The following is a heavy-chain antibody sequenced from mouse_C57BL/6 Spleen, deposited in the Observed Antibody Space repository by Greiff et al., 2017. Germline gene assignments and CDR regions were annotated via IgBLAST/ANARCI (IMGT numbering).Heavy chain of an antibody. CDR1: GYTFTSYW. Sequence: QVQLKQPGAELVMPGASVKLSCKASGYTFTSYWMHWVKQRPGQGLEWIGEIDPSDSYTNYNQKFKGKSTLTVDKSSSTAYMQLSSLTSEDSAVYYCARRSKGYDYMYYFDYWGQGTTLTVSS. D-gene: IGHD2-4*01. J-gene: IGHJ2*01. V-gene: IGHV1-69*01. CDR3: ARRSKGYDYMYYFDY. CDR2: IDPSDSYT.